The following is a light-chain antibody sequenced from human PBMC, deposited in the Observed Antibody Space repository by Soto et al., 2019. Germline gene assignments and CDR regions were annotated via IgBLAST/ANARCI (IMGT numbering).Light chain of an antibody. CDR1: EDVVNW. CDR2: QAS. CDR3: QQYNTFAAT. J-gene: IGKJ1*01. V-gene: IGKV1-5*03. Sequence: DIQMTQSPSTLSASVGDRVTITCRASEDVVNWVAWYQKKPGQAHKLLIYQASVLEDGVPSRFSAAGSDTELTLTISSLQPDDFATYYCQQYNTFAATFGQGTKV.